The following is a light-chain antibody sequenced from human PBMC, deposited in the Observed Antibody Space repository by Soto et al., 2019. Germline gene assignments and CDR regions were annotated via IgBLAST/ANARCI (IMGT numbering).Light chain of an antibody. CDR1: SSDVGGYKY. CDR2: EVS. CDR3: SSYAGSNNLV. V-gene: IGLV2-8*01. Sequence: QSVLTQLSSASGSPGQSVTISCTGTSSDVGGYKYVSWYQQHPGKAPKLMIYEVSKRPSGVPDRFSGSKSGNTAFLTVSGLQAEDEADYYCSSYAGSNNLVFGGGTKLTVL. J-gene: IGLJ3*02.